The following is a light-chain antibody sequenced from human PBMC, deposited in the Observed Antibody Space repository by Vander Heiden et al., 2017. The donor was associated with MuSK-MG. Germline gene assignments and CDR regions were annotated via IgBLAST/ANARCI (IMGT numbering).Light chain of an antibody. CDR1: SSDVGSYNR. J-gene: IGLJ2*01. V-gene: IGLV2-18*02. CDR3: SSYTSSSTVV. Sequence: QSALTQPPSVSGSPGQSVTISCTGTSSDVGSYNRVSWYQQPPGKAPKLMIDEVSNRPSGVPDRFSGSKSGNTASLTISGLQAEDEADYYCSSYTSSSTVVFGGGTKLTVL. CDR2: EVS.